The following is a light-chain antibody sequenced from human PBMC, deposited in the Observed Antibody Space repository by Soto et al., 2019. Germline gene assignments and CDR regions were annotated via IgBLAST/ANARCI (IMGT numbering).Light chain of an antibody. CDR3: SSYTGGNPSLV. CDR2: EVT. Sequence: QSVLTQPPSASGSPGQSVTISCTGTSSDVGGYDYVSWYQQHPGKAPKLMIYEVTIRPSGVSDRFSGSKSGNTASLTVSGLQAEDEADYYCSSYTGGNPSLVFGSGTKVTVL. CDR1: SSDVGGYDY. J-gene: IGLJ1*01. V-gene: IGLV2-8*01.